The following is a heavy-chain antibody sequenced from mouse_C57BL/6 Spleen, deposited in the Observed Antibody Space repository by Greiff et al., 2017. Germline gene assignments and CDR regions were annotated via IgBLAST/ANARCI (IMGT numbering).Heavy chain of an antibody. D-gene: IGHD3-3*01. CDR3: ARSGGTGRFAD. J-gene: IGHJ3*01. V-gene: IGHV1-69*01. Sequence: VQLQQPGAELVMPGASVKLSCKASGYTFTSYWMHWVKQRPGQGLEWIGEIDPSDSYTNYNQKFKGKSTLTVDKSSSTAYMQLSSLTSEDSAVYYCARSGGTGRFADWGQGTLVTVSA. CDR1: GYTFTSYW. CDR2: IDPSDSYT.